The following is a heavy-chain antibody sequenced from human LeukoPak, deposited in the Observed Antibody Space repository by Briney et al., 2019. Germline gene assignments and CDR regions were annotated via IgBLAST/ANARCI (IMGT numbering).Heavy chain of an antibody. D-gene: IGHD5-18*01. CDR2: ISSSSYI. J-gene: IGHJ4*02. V-gene: IGHV3-21*01. Sequence: GGSLRLSCAASGFTFSSYSMNWVRQAPGKGLEWVSSISSSSYIYYADSVKGRFTISRDNAKNSLYLQMNSLRAEDTAMYYCARDSSYGYGASDYWGQGTLVTVSS. CDR3: ARDSSYGYGASDY. CDR1: GFTFSSYS.